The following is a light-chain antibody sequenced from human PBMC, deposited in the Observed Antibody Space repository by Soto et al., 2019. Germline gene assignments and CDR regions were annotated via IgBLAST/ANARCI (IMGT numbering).Light chain of an antibody. CDR1: TSNIGAGYD. CDR3: VAWDDSLNGPL. J-gene: IGLJ2*01. Sequence: QSVLTQPPSVSGAPGQRVTISCTGSTSNIGAGYDVHWYQQLPGAAPRLLISSHNNRPSGVPDRFFGSKSGTSASLAISGLQSEDEADYYCVAWDDSLNGPLFGGGTKVTVL. V-gene: IGLV1-40*01. CDR2: SHN.